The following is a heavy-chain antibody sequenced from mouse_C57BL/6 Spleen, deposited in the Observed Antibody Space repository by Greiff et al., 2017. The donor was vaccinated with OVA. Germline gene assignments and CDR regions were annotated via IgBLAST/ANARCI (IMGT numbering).Heavy chain of an antibody. J-gene: IGHJ3*01. V-gene: IGHV3-6*01. CDR3: AREELRFWFAY. CDR2: ISYDGSN. CDR1: GYSITSGYY. D-gene: IGHD1-1*01. Sequence: VQLQQSGPGLVKPSQSLSLTCSVTGYSITSGYYWNWIRQFPGNKLEWMGYISYDGSNNYNPSLKNRISITRDTSKNQFFLKLNSVTTEDTATYYCAREELRFWFAYWGQGTLVTVSA.